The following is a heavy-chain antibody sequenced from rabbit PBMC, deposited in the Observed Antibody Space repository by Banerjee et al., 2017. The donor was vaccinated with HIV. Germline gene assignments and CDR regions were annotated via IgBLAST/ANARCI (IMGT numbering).Heavy chain of an antibody. J-gene: IGHJ4*01. Sequence: QSLEESGGDLVKPGASLTLTCTASGFSFSDNYYMCWVRQAPGKGLEWIGCIGTGSIGNTYYASWAKGRFTVSKTSSTTVTLQMTSLTAADTATYFCARDGTYAGSSLWGPGTLVTV. D-gene: IGHD4-2*01. CDR3: ARDGTYAGSSL. CDR1: GFSFSDNYY. CDR2: IGTGSIGNT. V-gene: IGHV1S40*01.